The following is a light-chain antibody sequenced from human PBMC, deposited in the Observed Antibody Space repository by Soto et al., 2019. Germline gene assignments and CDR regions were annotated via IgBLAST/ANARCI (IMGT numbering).Light chain of an antibody. CDR1: KGISSW. J-gene: IGKJ4*01. CDR3: QQANRRPLT. Sequence: DIQMTQSPSSVSASVGDRVTITCRASKGISSWLAWYQQKPGKAPKLLIYAAAILQSGVPSRFSGSRSRTDVTLPISSLQPEDFSTYECQQANRRPLTFAGGTNLQLK. CDR2: AAA. V-gene: IGKV1-12*01.